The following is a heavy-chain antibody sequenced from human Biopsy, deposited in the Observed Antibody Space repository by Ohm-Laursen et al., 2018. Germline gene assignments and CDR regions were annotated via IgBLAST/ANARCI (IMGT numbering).Heavy chain of an antibody. D-gene: IGHD3-3*01. CDR1: GDSISIYY. CDR3: ARARIKTSGVLIPETYYFDS. CDR2: FYYSGST. V-gene: IGHV4-59*01. Sequence: GTLSLTCNVSGDSISIYYWSWIRQPPGKGLEWISNFYYSGSTNYNPSLKSRITMSLDRSKSQVSLRMNSVTAADTAVYYCARARIKTSGVLIPETYYFDSWGQGTLAAVSS. J-gene: IGHJ4*02.